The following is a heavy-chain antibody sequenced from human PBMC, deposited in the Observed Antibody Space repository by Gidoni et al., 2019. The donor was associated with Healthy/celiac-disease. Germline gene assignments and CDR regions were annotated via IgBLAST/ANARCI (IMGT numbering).Heavy chain of an antibody. CDR3: AKERWELLGTEKLNFDY. CDR2: ISGSGGST. Sequence: EVQLLESGGGLVQPGGSLRLSCAASGFTFSSYAMRWVRQAPGKGLEWVSAISGSGGSTYYADSVKGRFTISRDNSKNTLYLQMNSLRAEDTAVYYCAKERWELLGTEKLNFDYWGQGTLVTVSS. V-gene: IGHV3-23*01. CDR1: GFTFSSYA. D-gene: IGHD1-26*01. J-gene: IGHJ4*02.